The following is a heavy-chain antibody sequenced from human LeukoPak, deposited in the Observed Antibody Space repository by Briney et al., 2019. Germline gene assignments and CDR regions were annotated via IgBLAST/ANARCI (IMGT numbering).Heavy chain of an antibody. CDR2: IIPIFGTA. J-gene: IGHJ3*01. D-gene: IGHD2-2*01. CDR3: ARAYGYCSSTSCYRENWFDP. Sequence: SVKVSCKASGGTFSSYAISWVRQAPGQGLEWMGGIIPIFGTANYAQKFQGRVTITTDESTSTAYMELSSLRSEDTAVYYCARAYGYCSSTSCYRENWFDPWGQGTMVTVSS. V-gene: IGHV1-69*05. CDR1: GGTFSSYA.